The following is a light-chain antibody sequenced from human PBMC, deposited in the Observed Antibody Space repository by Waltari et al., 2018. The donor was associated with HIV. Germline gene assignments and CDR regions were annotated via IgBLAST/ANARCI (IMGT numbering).Light chain of an antibody. V-gene: IGLV2-14*01. Sequence: QSALTQPRSVSGSPGQSVTISCTGTSSDVGGYNYVSWYQQHPGKAPKLMIYEVSNRPSGVSNRFSGSKSGNTASLTISGLQAEDESNYYCSSYTSSDTVVFGGGTKLTVL. CDR3: SSYTSSDTVV. CDR2: EVS. CDR1: SSDVGGYNY. J-gene: IGLJ2*01.